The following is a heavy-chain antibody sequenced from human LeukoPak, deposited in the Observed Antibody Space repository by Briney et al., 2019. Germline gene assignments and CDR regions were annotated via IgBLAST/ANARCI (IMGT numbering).Heavy chain of an antibody. V-gene: IGHV1-46*01. CDR2: INPSGGST. J-gene: IGHJ4*02. Sequence: GASVKVSCKASGYTFTSYYMHWVRQAPGQGLEWMGIINPSGGSTSYAQKFQGRVTMTRDTSTSTVYMELSSRRSEDTAVHYCARVGTTWIEIDYWGQGTLVTVSS. CDR3: ARVGTTWIEIDY. D-gene: IGHD2/OR15-2a*01. CDR1: GYTFTSYY.